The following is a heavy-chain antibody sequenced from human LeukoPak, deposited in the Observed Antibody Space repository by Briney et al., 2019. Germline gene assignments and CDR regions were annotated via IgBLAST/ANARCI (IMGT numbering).Heavy chain of an antibody. CDR3: AGDRDGPNYYMDV. Sequence: PGGSLRLSCAASGFSFSNYWMHWVREVPEKGLEWVSRIKSDGTGATYAGSVNGRFTISRDNAENTLYLQMNSLRAEDTAIYYCAGDRDGPNYYMDVWGKGTTVTVSS. D-gene: IGHD5-24*01. V-gene: IGHV3-74*01. J-gene: IGHJ6*03. CDR1: GFSFSNYW. CDR2: IKSDGTGA.